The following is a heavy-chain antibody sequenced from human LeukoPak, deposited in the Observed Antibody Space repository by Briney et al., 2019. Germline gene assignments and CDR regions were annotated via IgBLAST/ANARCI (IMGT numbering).Heavy chain of an antibody. V-gene: IGHV4-59*08. CDR2: IHDSGSN. CDR1: GGSISSSF. Sequence: PSETLSLTVTVSGGSISSSFWSWIRRPPGKGRNWIGYIHDSGSNNYNPTLKSRVTISVDTSKNQFSLKLISVTDADTAVYWCARHMNGGSNPMDVWGQGTTVTVSS. CDR3: ARHMNGGSNPMDV. J-gene: IGHJ6*02. D-gene: IGHD1-26*01.